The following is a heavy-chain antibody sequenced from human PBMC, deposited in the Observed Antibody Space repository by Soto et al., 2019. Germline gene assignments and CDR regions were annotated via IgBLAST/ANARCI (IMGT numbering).Heavy chain of an antibody. CDR1: GFSFSSYA. J-gene: IGHJ6*02. Sequence: GGSLRLSCAVSGFSFSSYAMSWVRQAPGKGLEWVSGFNNIGSSTSYADSVKGRFTISRDNSKNTLYLQLNSLRAEDTAVYYCAKRTPYGLTRGGGGAYYFYGMDVWGQGTTVTVSS. CDR2: FNNIGSST. D-gene: IGHD3-10*01. CDR3: AKRTPYGLTRGGGGAYYFYGMDV. V-gene: IGHV3-23*01.